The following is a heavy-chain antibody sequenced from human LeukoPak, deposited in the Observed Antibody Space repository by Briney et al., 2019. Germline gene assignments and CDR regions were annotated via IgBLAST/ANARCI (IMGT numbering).Heavy chain of an antibody. Sequence: GGSLRLSCAASGFIFSSYAMSGVRQAPGKGLEWVSANSGRGGSTYYAGSVKGRFTISRDNSKNTLYLQMNSLRAEDTAVYYCANSLARGTYNWFDPWGQGTLVTVSS. CDR1: GFIFSSYA. J-gene: IGHJ5*02. V-gene: IGHV3-23*01. CDR3: ANSLARGTYNWFDP. CDR2: NSGRGGST.